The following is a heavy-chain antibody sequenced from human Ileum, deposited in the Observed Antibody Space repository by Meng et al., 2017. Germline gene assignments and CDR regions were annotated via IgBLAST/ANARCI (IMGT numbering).Heavy chain of an antibody. Sequence: VPPQESRPGLVRPSETLSLICPVSGGSVSRAGYQWGWIRQPPGKGLEWIGYASTNYNPSLKSRVTISLDTSRNQFSLSLSSVTAADTAVYYCARDHMGSLDYWGQGILVTVFS. CDR3: ARDHMGSLDY. CDR1: GGSVSRAGYQ. J-gene: IGHJ4*02. V-gene: IGHV4-61*08. CDR2: AST. D-gene: IGHD1-26*01.